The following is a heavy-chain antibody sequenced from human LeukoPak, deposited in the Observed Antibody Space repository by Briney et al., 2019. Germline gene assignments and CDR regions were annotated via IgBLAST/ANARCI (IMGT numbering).Heavy chain of an antibody. CDR2: INHSGST. CDR3: ARGRAVTRHDGTDS. CDR1: GGSFSGYY. D-gene: IGHD4-17*01. Sequence: SETLSLTCAVYGGSFSGYYWSWIRQPPGKGLEWIGEINHSGSTNYNPSLKSRVTISVDTSKNQFSLKLSSVTAADTAVYYCARGRAVTRHDGTDSWGQGTLVTVSS. V-gene: IGHV4-34*01. J-gene: IGHJ4*02.